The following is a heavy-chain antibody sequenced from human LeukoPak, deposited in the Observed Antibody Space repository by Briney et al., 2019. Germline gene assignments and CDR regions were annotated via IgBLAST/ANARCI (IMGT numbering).Heavy chain of an antibody. D-gene: IGHD6-19*01. J-gene: IGHJ4*02. V-gene: IGHV3-7*01. CDR1: GFTFSNYC. CDR2: IKQDGSEK. Sequence: GGSLRLSCAASGFTFSNYCMSWVRQAPGKGLEWVANIKQDGSEKYYVDSVKGRFTISRDNAKNSLYLQMNSLRAEDTAVYSCARVGIAVPGYFDYCGQGTLVTVSS. CDR3: ARVGIAVPGYFDY.